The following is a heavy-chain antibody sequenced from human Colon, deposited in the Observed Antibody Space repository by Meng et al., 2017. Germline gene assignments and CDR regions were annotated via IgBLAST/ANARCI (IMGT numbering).Heavy chain of an antibody. Sequence: QVQLRESGPGLVKPSQTLSLTCTVSDGFTTSDDYYWTWIRQPPGKGLEWIGYIHYSGTTYYNPSLKSRIAISLDTSKNQFSLKLNSVTAADAAVYYCARDSPGGYGYFDSWGQGTLVTVSS. CDR1: DGFTTSDDYY. D-gene: IGHD5-12*01. V-gene: IGHV4-30-4*01. J-gene: IGHJ4*02. CDR2: IHYSGTT. CDR3: ARDSPGGYGYFDS.